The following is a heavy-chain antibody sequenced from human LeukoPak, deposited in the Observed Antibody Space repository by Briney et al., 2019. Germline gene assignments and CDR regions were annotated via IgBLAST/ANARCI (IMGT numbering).Heavy chain of an antibody. J-gene: IGHJ4*02. CDR1: GFTFSIYA. CDR3: ARDFSLQLFDY. CDR2: IWSDGSYK. V-gene: IGHV3-33*08. Sequence: QPGGSLRLSCAGSGFTFSIYAMHWVRQAPGKGLEWVAVIWSDGSYKYYADSVKGRFTISRDDSKNTLYLQMNSLRAEDTAVYYCARDFSLQLFDYWGQGTLVTVFS. D-gene: IGHD5-24*01.